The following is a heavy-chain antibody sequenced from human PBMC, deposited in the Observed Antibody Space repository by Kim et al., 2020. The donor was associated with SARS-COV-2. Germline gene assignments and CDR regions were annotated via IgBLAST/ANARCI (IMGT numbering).Heavy chain of an antibody. D-gene: IGHD6-19*01. CDR1: GGSVSSGSYY. CDR2: IYYSGST. J-gene: IGHJ1*01. Sequence: SETLSLTCTVSGGSVSSGSYYWSWIRQPPGKGLEWIGYIYYSGSTNYNPSLKSRVTISVDTSKNQFSLKLSSVTAADTAVYYCAGGAREQWLVFERWGQG. V-gene: IGHV4-61*01. CDR3: AGGAREQWLVFER.